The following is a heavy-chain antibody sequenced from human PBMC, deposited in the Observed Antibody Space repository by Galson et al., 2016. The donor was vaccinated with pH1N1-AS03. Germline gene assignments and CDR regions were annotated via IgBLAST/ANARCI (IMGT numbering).Heavy chain of an antibody. CDR1: GGSINSYY. J-gene: IGHJ4*02. V-gene: IGHV4-59*01. D-gene: IGHD3-3*01. CDR2: IYQTGST. Sequence: ETLSLTCSVSGGSINSYYWSWIRQPPGKGLEWIGYIYQTGSTKYNPSLKSRVTISVDTSKNQFSLKLISVTAADTAVYYCARGAFTYYDFSTGYFPFDLWGQGTLVTVSS. CDR3: ARGAFTYYDFSTGYFPFDL.